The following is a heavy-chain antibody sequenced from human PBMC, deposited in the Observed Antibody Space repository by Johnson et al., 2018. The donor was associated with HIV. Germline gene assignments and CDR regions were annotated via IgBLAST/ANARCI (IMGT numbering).Heavy chain of an antibody. J-gene: IGHJ3*02. V-gene: IGHV3-33*01. Sequence: QVQLVESGGGLVQPGGSLRLSCAASGFTFSSYGMHWVRQAPGKGLEWVAVVWYDGNKKYYGDSVKGRFTISRDNSKNTLSLQMNSLRAEDTAVYYCAAATESNDAFDIWGQGTMVTVSS. D-gene: IGHD2-15*01. CDR3: AAATESNDAFDI. CDR2: VWYDGNKK. CDR1: GFTFSSYG.